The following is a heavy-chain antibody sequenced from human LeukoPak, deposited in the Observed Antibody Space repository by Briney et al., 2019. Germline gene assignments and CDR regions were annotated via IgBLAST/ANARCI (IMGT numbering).Heavy chain of an antibody. Sequence: GGSLRLSCAASGFTFSSYAMTWVRQAPGKGLEWVSAFSATYGSAQYAESVEGRFTISRDNSKNTLFLQMNSLGAEDTAVYYCARAKIAAAGTGAFDVWGQGTLVTVSS. CDR1: GFTFSSYA. CDR2: FSATYGSA. CDR3: ARAKIAAAGTGAFDV. J-gene: IGHJ3*01. V-gene: IGHV3-23*01. D-gene: IGHD6-13*01.